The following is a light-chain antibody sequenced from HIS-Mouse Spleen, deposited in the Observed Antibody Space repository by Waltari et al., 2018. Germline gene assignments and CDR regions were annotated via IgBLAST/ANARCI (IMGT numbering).Light chain of an antibody. CDR2: DDS. CDR1: NIGSKS. V-gene: IGLV3-21*03. J-gene: IGLJ2*01. Sequence: SYVLTQPPSVSVAPGKTARITCGGNNIGSKSVHWYQQKPGQAPVLVVYDDSDRPSGIPEGFSGSNSGNTATLTISRVEAGDEADYYCQVWDSSSDHYVVFGGGTKLTVL. CDR3: QVWDSSSDHYVV.